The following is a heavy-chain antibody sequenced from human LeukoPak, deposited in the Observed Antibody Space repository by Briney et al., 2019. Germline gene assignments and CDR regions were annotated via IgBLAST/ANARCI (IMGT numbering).Heavy chain of an antibody. Sequence: GGSLRLSCAASGFTFSSYAMSWVRQAPGKGLEWVSAISGSGGSTYCADSVKGRFTISRDNSKNTLYLQMNSLRAEDTAVYYCAKEWGPVWSGRLYYIDVWGKGTTVTVSS. CDR2: ISGSGGST. CDR1: GFTFSSYA. D-gene: IGHD2-21*01. CDR3: AKEWGPVWSGRLYYIDV. J-gene: IGHJ6*03. V-gene: IGHV3-23*01.